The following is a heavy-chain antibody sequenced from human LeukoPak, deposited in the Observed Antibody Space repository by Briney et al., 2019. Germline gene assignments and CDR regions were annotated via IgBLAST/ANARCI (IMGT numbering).Heavy chain of an antibody. CDR3: AWGGMAAFGS. J-gene: IGHJ4*02. CDR1: GFTFSDYY. Sequence: PGGSLGLSCAASGFTFSDYYMSWIRQAPGKGLEWVAYISSSGNTRYYADSVRGRFTISRDNAKNSLYLQMNSLRAEDTAVYYCAWGGMAAFGSWGQGTLVTVSS. CDR2: ISSSGNTR. V-gene: IGHV3-11*04. D-gene: IGHD3-16*01.